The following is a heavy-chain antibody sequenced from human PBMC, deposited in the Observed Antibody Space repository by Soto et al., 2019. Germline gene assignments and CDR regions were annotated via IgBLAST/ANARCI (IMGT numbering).Heavy chain of an antibody. CDR3: ARTPGVITVISAFDH. Sequence: GGSLRLSCVASGFTFNKHALALVRQAPGKGLEWVSAISGSGSSTYDSDSVKGRFTISRDNSNHTLYLQMNSLRAEDTAIYYCARTPGVITVISAFDHWGQGTPVTASS. CDR2: ISGSGSST. J-gene: IGHJ4*02. CDR1: GFTFNKHA. V-gene: IGHV3-23*01. D-gene: IGHD3-22*01.